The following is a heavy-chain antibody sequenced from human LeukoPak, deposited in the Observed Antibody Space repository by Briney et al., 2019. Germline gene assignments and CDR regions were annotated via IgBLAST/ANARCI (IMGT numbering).Heavy chain of an antibody. CDR3: ARDLGYCSGGSCPVGY. CDR2: IKSDGSST. J-gene: IGHJ4*02. D-gene: IGHD2-15*01. Sequence: GGSLRLSCAASGFTFSSYWMHWVRQAPGKGLVWVSRIKSDGSSTSYADSVKGRSTISRDNAKNTLYLQMNSLRAEDTAVYYCARDLGYCSGGSCPVGYWGQGTLVTVSS. CDR1: GFTFSSYW. V-gene: IGHV3-74*01.